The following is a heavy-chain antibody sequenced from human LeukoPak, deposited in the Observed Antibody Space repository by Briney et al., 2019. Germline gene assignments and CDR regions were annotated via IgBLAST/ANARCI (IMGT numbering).Heavy chain of an antibody. CDR3: ATAFWSGYTDPDY. Sequence: PVASVKVSCKVPGYTLTELSMHWVRQAPGKGLEWMGGFDPEDGETIYAQKFQGRVTMTEDTSTDTAYMELSSLRSEDTAVYYCATAFWSGYTDPDYWGQGTLVTVSS. CDR2: FDPEDGET. J-gene: IGHJ4*02. CDR1: GYTLTELS. D-gene: IGHD3-3*01. V-gene: IGHV1-24*01.